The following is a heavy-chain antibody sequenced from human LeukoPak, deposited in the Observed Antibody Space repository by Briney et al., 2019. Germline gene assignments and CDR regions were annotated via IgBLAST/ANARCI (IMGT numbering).Heavy chain of an antibody. D-gene: IGHD6-13*01. Sequence: GGSLRLSCAASGFTFSSYAMSWVRQAPGKGLEWVSYISSSSSTIYYADSVKGRFTISRDNSRSTLDLQMNSLRVEDTAVYYCAKDRYSSSSTFTVNPFDHWGQGIPVTVSS. V-gene: IGHV3-48*04. CDR2: ISSSSSTI. J-gene: IGHJ4*02. CDR3: AKDRYSSSSTFTVNPFDH. CDR1: GFTFSSYA.